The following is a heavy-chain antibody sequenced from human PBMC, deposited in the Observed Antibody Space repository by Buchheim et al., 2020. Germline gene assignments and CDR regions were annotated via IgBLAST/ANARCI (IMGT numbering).Heavy chain of an antibody. CDR3: AKSEYSDLYYSYYLDV. D-gene: IGHD5-12*01. Sequence: EVQLLESGGNLVQPGGSLRLSCAASGFMFSNYAMTWVRQAPGKGLEWVSAIRGDGGNTYYADSVKGRFTISRDNYQNTLYLQMGSLRAEDTGIYYCAKSEYSDLYYSYYLDVWGKGTT. J-gene: IGHJ6*03. V-gene: IGHV3-23*01. CDR1: GFMFSNYA. CDR2: IRGDGGNT.